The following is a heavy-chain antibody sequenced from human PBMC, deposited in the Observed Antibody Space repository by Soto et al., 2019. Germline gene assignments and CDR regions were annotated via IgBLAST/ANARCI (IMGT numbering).Heavy chain of an antibody. CDR1: GYTFTGCY. CDR2: INPNSGGT. CDR3: ARGSVAVAGTGGGMDV. J-gene: IGHJ6*02. D-gene: IGHD6-19*01. Sequence: QVQLVQSGAEVKKPGASVKVSCKASGYTFTGCYMHWVRQAPGQGLEWMGWINPNSGGTNYAQKFQGWVTMTRDTSISTAYMELSRLRSDDTAVYYCARGSVAVAGTGGGMDVWGQGTTVTVSS. V-gene: IGHV1-2*04.